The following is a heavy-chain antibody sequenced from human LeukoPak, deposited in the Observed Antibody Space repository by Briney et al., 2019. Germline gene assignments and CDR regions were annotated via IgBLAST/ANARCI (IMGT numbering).Heavy chain of an antibody. CDR3: ARGPLSGSPVYYYYYMDV. CDR2: ISYDGSNK. V-gene: IGHV3-30*01. J-gene: IGHJ6*03. CDR1: GFTFSSYA. D-gene: IGHD1-26*01. Sequence: GGSLRLSCAASGFTFSSYAMHWFRQAPGKGLEWVAVISYDGSNKYYADSVKGRFTISRDNSKNTLYLQMNSLRAEDTAVYYCARGPLSGSPVYYYYYMDVWGKGTTVTVSS.